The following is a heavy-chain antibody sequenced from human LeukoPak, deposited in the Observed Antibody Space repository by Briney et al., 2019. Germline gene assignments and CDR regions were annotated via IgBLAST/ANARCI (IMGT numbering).Heavy chain of an antibody. CDR1: GFTFSSYA. V-gene: IGHV3-23*01. D-gene: IGHD6-13*01. CDR2: ISATGGST. Sequence: GGSLRLSCAASGFTFSSYAMSWVRQAPGKGLEWVSAISATGGSTNYADSVKGRFTISRDNSENTLFLQMHSLRAEDSAVYYCAKHQISSSWYAYWGQGLLITVSS. J-gene: IGHJ4*02. CDR3: AKHQISSSWYAY.